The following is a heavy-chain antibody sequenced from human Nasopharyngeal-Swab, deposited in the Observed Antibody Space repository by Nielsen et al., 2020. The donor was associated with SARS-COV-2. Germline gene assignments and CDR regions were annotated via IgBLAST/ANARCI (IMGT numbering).Heavy chain of an antibody. CDR2: IYYSGST. CDR1: GRSISSSSSY. D-gene: IGHD3-9*01. V-gene: IGHV4-39*01. CDR3: ARAGVDTSTGSSGGCFDY. J-gene: IGHJ4*02. Sequence: SETLPLTCTVSGRSISSSSSYWGWIRQPPGKGLEWVGSIYYSGSTYYTPSLNSRVTISVDTSKSQFSLKLRSVTAADTAVYYCARAGVDTSTGSSGGCFDYWGQGALVTVSS.